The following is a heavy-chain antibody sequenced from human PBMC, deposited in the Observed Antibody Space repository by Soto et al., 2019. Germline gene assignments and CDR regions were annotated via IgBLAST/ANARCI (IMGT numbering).Heavy chain of an antibody. CDR2: INAGNGNT. Sequence: GASVKVSCKASGYTFTSYAMHWVRQAPGQRLEWMGWINAGNGNTKYSQRFQGRVTITRDTSASTAYMELSGLRSEDTAVYYCARDRNLRGPLSGSYYNYYYYYGMDVWGQGTTVTVSS. D-gene: IGHD1-26*01. J-gene: IGHJ6*02. V-gene: IGHV1-3*01. CDR1: GYTFTSYA. CDR3: ARDRNLRGPLSGSYYNYYYYYGMDV.